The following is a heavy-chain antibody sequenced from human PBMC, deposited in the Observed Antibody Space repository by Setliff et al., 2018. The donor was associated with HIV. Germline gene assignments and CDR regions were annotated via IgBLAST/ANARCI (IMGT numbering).Heavy chain of an antibody. CDR3: ARVNGEYPSYYYMDV. Sequence: PSETLSLTCTVSGVSLSSDGYYWSWIRQYPGKGLDWIGYIHYTGTTQFTPSLESRATISVDRSKNQFSLRLRVVTAADTAVYYCARVNGEYPSYYYMDVWGKGTTVTVSS. CDR1: GVSLSSDGYY. CDR2: IHYTGTT. V-gene: IGHV4-31*03. J-gene: IGHJ6*03. D-gene: IGHD4-17*01.